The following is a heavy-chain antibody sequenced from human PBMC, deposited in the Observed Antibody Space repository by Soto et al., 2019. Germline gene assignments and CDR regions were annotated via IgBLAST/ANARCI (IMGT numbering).Heavy chain of an antibody. CDR1: GFTFSSYY. CDR3: ARGFYGDPPALDY. D-gene: IGHD4-17*01. CDR2: IKTEGSFS. V-gene: IGHV3-74*01. J-gene: IGHJ4*02. Sequence: EVQLVESGGGLVQPGGSLRLSCAASGFTFSSYYMHWVRQAPGKGLVWISRIKTEGSFSSYADSVKGRFTISRDNARNTLFLQMNSLSDDDTAVYYCARGFYGDPPALDYWGQGTLVSVSS.